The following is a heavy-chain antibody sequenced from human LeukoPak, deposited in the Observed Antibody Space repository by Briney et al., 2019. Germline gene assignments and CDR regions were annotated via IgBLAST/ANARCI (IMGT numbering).Heavy chain of an antibody. CDR3: ARETSPNSGNYAY. Sequence: GGSLRLSCAASAFTFSSYAMNWVRQAPGKGLEWVSGISGGGGSTYYADSVKGRFTISRDNSKNTLYLQMDSLRAEDTAVYYCARETSPNSGNYAYWGQGTLVTVSS. CDR2: ISGGGGST. V-gene: IGHV3-23*01. D-gene: IGHD1-26*01. J-gene: IGHJ4*02. CDR1: AFTFSSYA.